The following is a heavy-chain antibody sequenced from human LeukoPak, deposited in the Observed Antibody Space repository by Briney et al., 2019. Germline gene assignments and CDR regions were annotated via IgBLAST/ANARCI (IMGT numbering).Heavy chain of an antibody. CDR3: ARPFRGYELAY. CDR1: GYSFTSYW. J-gene: IGHJ4*02. D-gene: IGHD5-12*01. Sequence: GESLKISWKGSGYSFTSYWIGGVRQMPGKGLDGMGIISPADPDTRYSPSFQRQVTLSADKSISTASLQWSTLKATDTAMYYCARPFRGYELAYWGQATLVTVSS. V-gene: IGHV5-51*01. CDR2: ISPADPDT.